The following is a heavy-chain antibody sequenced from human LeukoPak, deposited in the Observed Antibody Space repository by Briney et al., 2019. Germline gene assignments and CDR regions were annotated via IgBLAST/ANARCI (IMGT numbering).Heavy chain of an antibody. J-gene: IGHJ5*02. CDR1: GYSISSGYY. D-gene: IGHD3-10*01. CDR2: IYHGGST. Sequence: PSETLSLTCTVSGYSISSGYYWGCIRQSPGKGLEWIGSIYHGGSTYYNPSLRSRVIVSVDTSKNHFSLKMSSGTAADTAVYYCARGVYQGSGNDFMFDPWRQRTLVTVSS. CDR3: ARGVYQGSGNDFMFDP. V-gene: IGHV4-38-2*02.